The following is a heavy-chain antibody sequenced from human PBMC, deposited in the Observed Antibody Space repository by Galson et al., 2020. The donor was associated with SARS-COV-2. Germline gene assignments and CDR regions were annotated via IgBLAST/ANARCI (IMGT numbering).Heavy chain of an antibody. CDR3: AMGYCSGGSCYSDYFDY. D-gene: IGHD2-15*01. Sequence: SQASETLSLTCAVYGGSFSGYYWSWIRQPPGKGLEWIGDINHSGSTNYNPSLKSRVTISVDTSKNQFSLKLSSVTAADTAVYYCAMGYCSGGSCYSDYFDYWGQGTLVTVSS. CDR2: INHSGST. V-gene: IGHV4-34*01. J-gene: IGHJ4*02. CDR1: GGSFSGYY.